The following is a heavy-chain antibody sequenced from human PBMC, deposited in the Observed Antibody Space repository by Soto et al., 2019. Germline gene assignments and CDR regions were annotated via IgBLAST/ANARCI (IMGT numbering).Heavy chain of an antibody. J-gene: IGHJ4*02. CDR1: GYTFTGYY. CDR3: ARDGLTYYYGSGSSISQNYFDY. CDR2: ISAYNGNT. V-gene: IGHV1-18*04. Sequence: AASVKVSCKASGYTFTGYYMHWVREAPGQGLEWMGWISAYNGNTNYAQKLQGRVTMTTDTSTSTAYMELRSLRSDDTAVYYCARDGLTYYYGSGSSISQNYFDYWGQGTLVTVSS. D-gene: IGHD3-10*01.